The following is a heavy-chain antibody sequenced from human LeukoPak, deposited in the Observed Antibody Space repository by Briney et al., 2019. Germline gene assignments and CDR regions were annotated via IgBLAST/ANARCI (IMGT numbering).Heavy chain of an antibody. CDR2: MSHDGSHI. CDR3: ARQFGRSALFDY. V-gene: IGHV3-30*03. D-gene: IGHD3-16*01. CDR1: IFTFSTSG. J-gene: IGHJ4*02. Sequence: GGSLRLSCVASIFTFSTSGMHWVRQTPARGLEWLSGMSHDGSHIYYADSVEVRFTISRDNSNNTLYLQMNSLKLEDTAVYYCARQFGRSALFDYWGQGTLVTVSS.